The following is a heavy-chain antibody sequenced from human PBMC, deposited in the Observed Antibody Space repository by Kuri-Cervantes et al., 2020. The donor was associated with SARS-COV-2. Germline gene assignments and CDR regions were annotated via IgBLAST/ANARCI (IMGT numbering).Heavy chain of an antibody. CDR2: VSQSRST. D-gene: IGHD3-10*01. Sequence: GSLRLSCTVSGYSISSGYYWGWIRQPPGKGLEWIGEVSQSRSTDYIPSLKSPVTMTLDTSMKHFSLNLSYVTAADTAVYYCARRGLKARQYFDSWGQGTLVTVSS. CDR1: GYSISSGYY. V-gene: IGHV4-38-2*02. J-gene: IGHJ4*02. CDR3: ARRGLKARQYFDS.